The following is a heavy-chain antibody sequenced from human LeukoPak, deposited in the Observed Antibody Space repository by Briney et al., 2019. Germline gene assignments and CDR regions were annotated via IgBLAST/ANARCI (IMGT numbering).Heavy chain of an antibody. J-gene: IGHJ5*02. CDR3: ARGRGGLT. V-gene: IGHV4-61*08. CDR2: INHSGST. Sequence: SETLSLTCTVSGGSISSGDYYWSWIRQPPGKGLEWIGEINHSGSTNYNPSLKSRVTISVDTSKNQFSLKLSSVTAADTAVYYCARGRGGLTWGQGTLVTVSS. CDR1: GGSISSGDYY. D-gene: IGHD3-16*01.